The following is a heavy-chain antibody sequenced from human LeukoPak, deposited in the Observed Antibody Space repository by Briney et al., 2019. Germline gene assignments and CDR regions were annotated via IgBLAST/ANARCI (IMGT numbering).Heavy chain of an antibody. CDR1: GYTFTSYA. J-gene: IGHJ5*02. D-gene: IGHD2-8*01. Sequence: GASVKVSCKASGYTFTSYAMNWVRQAPGQGLEWMGWINTNTGSPTYAQGFTGRFVFSLDTSVSTAYLQISSLKAEDTAVYYCARQLGYCTNGVCYISPNWFDPWGQGTLVTVSS. CDR2: INTNTGSP. CDR3: ARQLGYCTNGVCYISPNWFDP. V-gene: IGHV7-4-1*02.